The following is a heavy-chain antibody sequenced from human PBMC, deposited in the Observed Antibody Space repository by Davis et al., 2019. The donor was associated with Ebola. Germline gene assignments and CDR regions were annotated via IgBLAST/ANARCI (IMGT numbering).Heavy chain of an antibody. D-gene: IGHD5-18*01. CDR3: ARPNGYSYGYGGVGWFDP. J-gene: IGHJ5*02. CDR2: IYYSGST. Sequence: PSETLSLTCTVSGGSISRYYWSWIRQPPGKGLEWIGYIYYSGSTNYNPSLKSRVTISVDTSKNQFSLKLSSVTAADTAVYYCARPNGYSYGYGGVGWFDPWGQGTLVTVSS. V-gene: IGHV4-59*01. CDR1: GGSISRYY.